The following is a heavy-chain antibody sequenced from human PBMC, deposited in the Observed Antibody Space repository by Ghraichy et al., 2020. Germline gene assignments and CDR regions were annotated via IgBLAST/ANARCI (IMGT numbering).Heavy chain of an antibody. CDR1: GFIFSDYY. J-gene: IGHJ4*02. CDR2: ISSTSSYT. D-gene: IGHD6-13*01. CDR3: ARDYYSVVSAAAPFDY. V-gene: IGHV3-11*05. Sequence: GGSLRLSCAASGFIFSDYYMSWIRQAPGMGLEWVSYISSTSSYTNYADSVKGRFTISRDNAKNSLYLQMNTLRAEDTAVYYCARDYYSVVSAAAPFDYWGQGTLVTVSS.